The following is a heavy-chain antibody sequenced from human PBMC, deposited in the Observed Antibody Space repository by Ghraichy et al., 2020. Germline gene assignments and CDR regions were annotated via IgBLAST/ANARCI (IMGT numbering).Heavy chain of an antibody. D-gene: IGHD4-23*01. CDR1: GFTLSDYS. J-gene: IGHJ6*02. CDR3: ARASAVVRFYYYAAMDV. Sequence: GALRLSCAVSGFTLSDYSINWVRQAPGKGLEWISYITSSGKFISYADSVKGRFTVSRDNAKKTLYLQMNSLRGEDTAVYYCARASAVVRFYYYAAMDVWGQGTTVTVSS. CDR2: ITSSGKFI. V-gene: IGHV3-48*01.